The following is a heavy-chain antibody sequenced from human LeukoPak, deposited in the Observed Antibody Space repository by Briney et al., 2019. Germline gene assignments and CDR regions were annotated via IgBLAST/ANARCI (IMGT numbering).Heavy chain of an antibody. CDR2: ISGSGGST. CDR1: GFTFSSYA. Sequence: GGSLRLSCAASGFTFSSYAMSWVRQAPGKGLEWVSAISGSGGSTYYADSVKGRFTISRDNSKNTLYLQMNSLRAEDTAVYYCAKDLTYSSTAGTNYFDYWGQGTLVTVSS. D-gene: IGHD6-13*01. CDR3: AKDLTYSSTAGTNYFDY. J-gene: IGHJ4*02. V-gene: IGHV3-23*01.